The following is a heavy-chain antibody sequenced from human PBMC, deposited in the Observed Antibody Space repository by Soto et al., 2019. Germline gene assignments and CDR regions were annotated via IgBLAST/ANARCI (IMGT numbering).Heavy chain of an antibody. Sequence: SETLSLTCTVSGGSVSSGSYYWSWIRQPPGKGRVWIWYIYYSGSTSYNTSLKSRVTISVDTSKNQFSLKLSSVTAADTAVYYCARGIEDIVVVPAAVQDYYYGMDVWGQGTTVTVSS. CDR1: GGSVSSGSYY. J-gene: IGHJ6*02. V-gene: IGHV4-61*01. CDR2: IYYSGST. D-gene: IGHD2-2*02. CDR3: ARGIEDIVVVPAAVQDYYYGMDV.